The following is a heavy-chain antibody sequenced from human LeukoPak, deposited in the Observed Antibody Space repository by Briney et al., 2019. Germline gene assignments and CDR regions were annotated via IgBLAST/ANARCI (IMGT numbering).Heavy chain of an antibody. Sequence: GGSLRLSCAASGFTFSSYAMSWVRQAPGKGLEWVSAISGSGGSTYYADSVKGRFTISRDNSKNTLYLQMSGLRAEDTAVYYCAKDPYCSGGSCYGAEYFQHWGQGTLVTVSS. CDR2: ISGSGGST. CDR1: GFTFSSYA. J-gene: IGHJ1*01. V-gene: IGHV3-23*01. D-gene: IGHD2-15*01. CDR3: AKDPYCSGGSCYGAEYFQH.